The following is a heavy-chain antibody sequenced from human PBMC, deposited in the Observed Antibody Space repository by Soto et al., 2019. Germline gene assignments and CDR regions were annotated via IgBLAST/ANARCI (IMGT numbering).Heavy chain of an antibody. J-gene: IGHJ6*02. Sequence: VASVKVSCKASGGTFSSYAISWVRQAPGQGLEWMGGIIPIFGTANYAQKFQGRVTITADESTSTAYMELSSLRSEDTAVYYCAVYGYSYGWVYYYYYGMDVWGQGTTVTVSS. CDR3: AVYGYSYGWVYYYYYGMDV. CDR1: GGTFSSYA. D-gene: IGHD5-18*01. CDR2: IIPIFGTA. V-gene: IGHV1-69*13.